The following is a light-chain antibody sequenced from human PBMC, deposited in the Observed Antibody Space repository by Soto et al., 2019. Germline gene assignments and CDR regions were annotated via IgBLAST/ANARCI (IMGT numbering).Light chain of an antibody. V-gene: IGLV1-40*01. CDR3: QSYDSSLIGV. CDR2: GNT. J-gene: IGLJ2*01. CDR1: GSNIGTGYD. Sequence: QSVLTQPPSVSGAPGQRVTISCTGSGSNIGTGYDVHWYQQIPGTTPKLLIYGNTNRPSGVPDRFSGSKSGTSASLAITGLQAEDEADYYCQSYDSSLIGVFGGGTKLTVL.